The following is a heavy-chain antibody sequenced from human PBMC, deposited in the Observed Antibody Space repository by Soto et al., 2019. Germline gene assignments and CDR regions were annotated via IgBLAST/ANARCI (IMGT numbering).Heavy chain of an antibody. CDR1: GYTFTSYA. Sequence: QVQLVQSGAEVKKPWASVKVSCKASGYTFTSYAMHWVRQAPGLRLEWMGWINAGNGNTKYSQNFQGRVTITRDTSASTANTELSSMRSEDTAVYYCASAYDGGWIEYDYGMDVWGQGTTVTVSS. CDR2: INAGNGNT. V-gene: IGHV1-3*01. D-gene: IGHD6-19*01. CDR3: ASAYDGGWIEYDYGMDV. J-gene: IGHJ6*02.